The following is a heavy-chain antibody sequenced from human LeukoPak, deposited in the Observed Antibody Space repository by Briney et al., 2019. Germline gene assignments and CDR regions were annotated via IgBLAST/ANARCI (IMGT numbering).Heavy chain of an antibody. J-gene: IGHJ4*02. CDR1: GFSFSSDA. CDR3: AKDYYDSSGYYGGLYYFDY. V-gene: IGHV3-23*01. D-gene: IGHD3-22*01. CDR2: ISGGGGST. Sequence: GGSLRLSCAASGFSFSSDAMCWVPQAPGKGLEWVSHISGGGGSTYYADSGKGRFTISRDNSKNTLYLQMNSPRAEDTAVYYCAKDYYDSSGYYGGLYYFDYWGQGTLVTVSS.